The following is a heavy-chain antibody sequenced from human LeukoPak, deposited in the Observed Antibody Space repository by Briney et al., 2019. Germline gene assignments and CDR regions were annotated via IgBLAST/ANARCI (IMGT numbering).Heavy chain of an antibody. CDR2: IYYSGST. V-gene: IGHV4-30-4*01. D-gene: IGHD3-22*01. CDR1: GGSISSGGYY. Sequence: SETLSLTCTVSGGSISSGGYYWSWIRQPPGKGLEWIGYIYYSGSTYYNPSLKSRVTISVDTSKNQFSLKLSSVTAADTAVYYCARERKQTEDSSGYYYYFDYWGQGTLATVSS. J-gene: IGHJ4*02. CDR3: ARERKQTEDSSGYYYYFDY.